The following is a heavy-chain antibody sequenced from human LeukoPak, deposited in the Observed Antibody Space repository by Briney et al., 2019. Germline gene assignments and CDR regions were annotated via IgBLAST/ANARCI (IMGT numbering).Heavy chain of an antibody. J-gene: IGHJ4*02. Sequence: GESLKISCKGSGYSFTSYWIGWERQMPGKGLEWMGIIYPGDSDTRYSPSFRGQVTISADKSINTAYLHWSSLKASDTAMHYCARHQSGYSYGYVDYWGQGTLLTVSS. CDR2: IYPGDSDT. CDR3: ARHQSGYSYGYVDY. V-gene: IGHV5-51*01. D-gene: IGHD5-18*01. CDR1: GYSFTSYW.